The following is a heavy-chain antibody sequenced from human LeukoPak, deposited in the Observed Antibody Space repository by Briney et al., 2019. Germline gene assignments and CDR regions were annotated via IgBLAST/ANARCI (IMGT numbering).Heavy chain of an antibody. CDR2: IIPIFGTA. V-gene: IGHV1-69*06. CDR3: ARDARSIAVGTPYYFDY. Sequence: WASVKVSCKASGYTFTSYYMHWVRQAPGQGLEWMGGIIPIFGTANYAQKFQGRVTITADKSTSTAYMELSSLRSEDTAVYYCARDARSIAVGTPYYFDYWGQGTLVTVSS. J-gene: IGHJ4*02. D-gene: IGHD6-19*01. CDR1: GYTFTSYY.